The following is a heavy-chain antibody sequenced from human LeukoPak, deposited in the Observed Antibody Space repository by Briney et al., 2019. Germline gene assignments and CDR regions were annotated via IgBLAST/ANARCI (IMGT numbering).Heavy chain of an antibody. V-gene: IGHV4-39*07. CDR3: ARGRPYIVVVPAAMYGY. CDR2: INHSGST. D-gene: IGHD2-2*01. J-gene: IGHJ4*02. Sequence: PSETLSLTCTVSGGSIRSSYYYWGWIRQPPGKGLEWIGEINHSGSTNYNPSLKSRVTISVDTSKNQFSLKLSSVTAADTAVYYCARGRPYIVVVPAAMYGYWGQGTLVTVSS. CDR1: GGSIRSSYYY.